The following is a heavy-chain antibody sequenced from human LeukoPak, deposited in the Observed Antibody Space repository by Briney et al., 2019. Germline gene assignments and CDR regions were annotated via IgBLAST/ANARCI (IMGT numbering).Heavy chain of an antibody. J-gene: IGHJ6*02. CDR3: ARVYDSSGSGMDV. CDR2: ISYDGSDK. V-gene: IGHV3-30*03. D-gene: IGHD3-22*01. CDR1: GFTFSSYG. Sequence: GGSLRLSCAASGFTFSSYGMHWVRQAPGKGLEWVAVISYDGSDKYYADSVKGRFTISRDNSKNTLYLQMNSLRAEDTAVYYCARVYDSSGSGMDVWGQGTTVTVSS.